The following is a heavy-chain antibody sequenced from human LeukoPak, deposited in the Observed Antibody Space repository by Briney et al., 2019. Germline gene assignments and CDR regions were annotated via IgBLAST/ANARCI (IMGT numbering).Heavy chain of an antibody. CDR2: IYYRGST. V-gene: IGHV4-59*01. D-gene: IGHD3-22*01. Sequence: SETLSLTCSVSGGSMTSYYWSWIRQPPGKGLEWIGYIYYRGSTNYNPSLKSRVTISVDTSKKQFSLKLSSVTAADTAVYYCARGPSITMIVRDWGQGTLVTVSS. CDR3: ARGPSITMIVRD. J-gene: IGHJ4*02. CDR1: GGSMTSYY.